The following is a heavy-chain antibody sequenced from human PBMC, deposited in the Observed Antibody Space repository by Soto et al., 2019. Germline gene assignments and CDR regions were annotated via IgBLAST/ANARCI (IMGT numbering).Heavy chain of an antibody. V-gene: IGHV3-9*01. CDR3: VISTVNSYADFDY. Sequence: EKQLVESGGGLAQPGRSLRLSCVTSGFYFDNYAMHWVRQAPGKGPEWVSGISGNSDIVAYADSVKGRFTISRDNAKNLLYLQMNTLRPEDTGLSYWVISTVNSYADFDYWGQGTLVTVSS. D-gene: IGHD3-3*02. CDR1: GFYFDNYA. J-gene: IGHJ4*02. CDR2: ISGNSDIV.